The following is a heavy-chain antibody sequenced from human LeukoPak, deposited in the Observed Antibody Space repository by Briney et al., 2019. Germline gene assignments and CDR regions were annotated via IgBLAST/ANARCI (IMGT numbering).Heavy chain of an antibody. CDR1: GYTFTSYD. D-gene: IGHD2-2*01. CDR3: ARGVRRCGSSTSCYIYYFDY. V-gene: IGHV1-8*01. CDR2: MNPNSGNT. J-gene: IGHJ4*02. Sequence: ASVKVSCKASGYTFTSYDINWVRQAPGQGLEWMGWMNPNSGNTGYAQKFQGRVTMTRNTSISTAYMELSSLRPEDTAVYYCARGVRRCGSSTSCYIYYFDYWGQGTLVTVSS.